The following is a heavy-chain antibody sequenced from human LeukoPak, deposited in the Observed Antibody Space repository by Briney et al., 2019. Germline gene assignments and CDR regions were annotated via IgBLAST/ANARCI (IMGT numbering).Heavy chain of an antibody. D-gene: IGHD3-10*01. CDR2: IYHSGST. V-gene: IGHV4-4*02. CDR1: CGFPISSYW. J-gene: IGHJ6*02. Sequence: SGAPFPPRRVFCGFPISSYWWGWGRQPPGEGLEWIGEIYHSGSTNYNPSLKSRVTISVDKSKNQFSLKLSSVTAADTAAYYCARGGSGSSRGMDVWGQGTTVTVSS. CDR3: ARGGSGSSRGMDV.